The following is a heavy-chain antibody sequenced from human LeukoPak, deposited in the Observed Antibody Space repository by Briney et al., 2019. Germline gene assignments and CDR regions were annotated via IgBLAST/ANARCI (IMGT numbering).Heavy chain of an antibody. Sequence: ASVKVSCKASGYTFTSYGISWVRQAPGQGLEWMGWISAYNGNTNYAQKLQGRVTMTTDTSTSTAYMELRSLRSDDTAVYYCARVVPFGELGDYFDYWGQGTLVTVFS. CDR3: ARVVPFGELGDYFDY. J-gene: IGHJ4*02. CDR1: GYTFTSYG. D-gene: IGHD3-10*01. V-gene: IGHV1-18*04. CDR2: ISAYNGNT.